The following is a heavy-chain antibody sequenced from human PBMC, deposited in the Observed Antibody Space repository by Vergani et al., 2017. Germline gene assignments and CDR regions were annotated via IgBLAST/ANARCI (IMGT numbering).Heavy chain of an antibody. V-gene: IGHV4-59*01. CDR1: GDSISGYY. CDR3: AREGYRGSYSPDDAFDI. CDR2: IYYTGST. J-gene: IGHJ3*02. D-gene: IGHD1-26*01. Sequence: QVQLQESGPGLVKPSETLSLTCSVSGDSISGYYWSWIRQPPGKGLEWIGYIYYTGSTNYNPSLKSRVTMSVDTSKNQFSLKLTSVTAADTAVYYCAREGYRGSYSPDDAFDIWGQGTMVTVSS.